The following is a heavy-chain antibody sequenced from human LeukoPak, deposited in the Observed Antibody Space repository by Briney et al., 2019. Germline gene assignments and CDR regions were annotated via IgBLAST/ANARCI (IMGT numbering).Heavy chain of an antibody. J-gene: IGHJ4*02. V-gene: IGHV2-70*04. CDR2: IDWDDDK. D-gene: IGHD3-16*02. CDR1: GFSLSTSGMR. Sequence: SGPALVKPTQTLTLTCTFSGFSLSTSGMRVSWIRQPPGKALEWLARIDWDDDKFYSTSLKTRLTISKDTSKNQVVLTMTNVDPVDTATYYCARMVISSYYFDYWGQGTLVTVSS. CDR3: ARMVISSYYFDY.